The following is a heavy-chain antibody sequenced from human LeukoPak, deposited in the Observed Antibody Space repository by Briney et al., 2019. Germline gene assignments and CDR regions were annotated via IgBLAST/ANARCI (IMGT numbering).Heavy chain of an antibody. CDR1: GGSISSGGCY. J-gene: IGHJ5*02. Sequence: SETLSLTCTVSGGSISSGGCYWSWIRQHPGKGLEWIGYIYYSGSTYYNPSLKSRVTISVDTSKNQFSLKLSSVTAADTAVYYCARGHGSGSYEEEGNWFDPWGQGTLVTVSS. CDR3: ARGHGSGSYEEEGNWFDP. V-gene: IGHV4-31*03. D-gene: IGHD3-10*01. CDR2: IYYSGST.